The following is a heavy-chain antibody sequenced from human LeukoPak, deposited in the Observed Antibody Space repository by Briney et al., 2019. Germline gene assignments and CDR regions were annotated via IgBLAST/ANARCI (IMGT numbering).Heavy chain of an antibody. CDR1: GFTFNSYS. Sequence: GGSLRLSCAAPGFTFNSYSMNWVRQAPGKGLEWVSSISSSSSYIYYADSVKGRFTISRDNAKNSLYLQMNSLRAEDTAVYYCAGDYGDYGGYYWGQGTLVTVSS. CDR2: ISSSSSYI. CDR3: AGDYGDYGGYY. D-gene: IGHD4-17*01. J-gene: IGHJ4*02. V-gene: IGHV3-21*01.